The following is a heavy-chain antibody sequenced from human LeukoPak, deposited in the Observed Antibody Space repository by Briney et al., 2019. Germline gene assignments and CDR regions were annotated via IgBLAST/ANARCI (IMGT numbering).Heavy chain of an antibody. V-gene: IGHV1-2*02. CDR3: ARDLSDQQWLRTSFDY. D-gene: IGHD5-12*01. CDR2: INPNSGGT. Sequence: GASVKVSCKASRYTFTGYYMHWVRQAPGQGLEWMGWINPNSGGTNYAQKFQGRVTMTRDTSISTAYMERSRLRSDDTAVYYCARDLSDQQWLRTSFDYWGQGTLVTVSS. J-gene: IGHJ4*02. CDR1: RYTFTGYY.